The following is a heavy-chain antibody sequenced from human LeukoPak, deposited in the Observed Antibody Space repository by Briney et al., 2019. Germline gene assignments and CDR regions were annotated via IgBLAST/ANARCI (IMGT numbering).Heavy chain of an antibody. D-gene: IGHD6-13*01. Sequence: GGSLRLSCAASGFSFSSNGMSWVRQAPGKRPEWVSAISGSGGSTYYADSVKGRFTIARDNAKNTLYLQMNSLRAEDTAVYYCASIAAAGRRNFDYWGQGTLVTVSS. V-gene: IGHV3-23*01. CDR2: ISGSGGST. CDR1: GFSFSSNG. CDR3: ASIAAAGRRNFDY. J-gene: IGHJ4*02.